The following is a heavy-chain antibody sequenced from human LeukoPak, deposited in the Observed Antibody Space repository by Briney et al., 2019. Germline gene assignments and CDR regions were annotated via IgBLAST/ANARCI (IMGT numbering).Heavy chain of an antibody. CDR1: GYTLTGYY. V-gene: IGHV1-2*06. J-gene: IGHJ4*02. CDR3: ARDREYSSGWYDYY. D-gene: IGHD6-19*01. CDR2: INPNSGGT. Sequence: ASVKVSCKASGYTLTGYYMHWVRQAPGQGLEWMGRINPNSGGTNYAQKFQGRVTMTRDTSISTAYMELSRLRSDDTAVYYCARDREYSSGWYDYYWGQGTLVTVSS.